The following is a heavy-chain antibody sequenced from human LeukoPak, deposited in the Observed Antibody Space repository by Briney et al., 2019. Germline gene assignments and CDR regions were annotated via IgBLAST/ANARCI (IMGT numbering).Heavy chain of an antibody. D-gene: IGHD4/OR15-4a*01. CDR2: VSGSGGNT. V-gene: IGHV3-23*01. CDR1: GFTFDDYA. CDR3: AKSGLSRFDY. Sequence: GGSLRLSCAASGFTFDDYAMHWVRQAPGKGLEWVSSVSGSGGNTHYADSVKGRFTISRDNSKNTLSLQMNSLRAEDTAVYYCAKSGLSRFDYWGQGTLVTVSS. J-gene: IGHJ4*02.